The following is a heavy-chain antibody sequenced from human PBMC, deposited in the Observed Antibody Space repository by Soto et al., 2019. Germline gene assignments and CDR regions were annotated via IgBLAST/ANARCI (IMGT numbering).Heavy chain of an antibody. CDR1: GFIFENFG. Sequence: PGGSLRLSCAASGFIFENFGMSWVRQAPGKGLEWIPSISGSGYIDYADSLRGRFTVSRDNARNSLYLQIDSLGVEDTAVYYCATPYYFNHWGPGTLVTVSS. D-gene: IGHD3-16*01. V-gene: IGHV3-21*06. J-gene: IGHJ1*01. CDR3: ATPYYFNH. CDR2: ISGSGYI.